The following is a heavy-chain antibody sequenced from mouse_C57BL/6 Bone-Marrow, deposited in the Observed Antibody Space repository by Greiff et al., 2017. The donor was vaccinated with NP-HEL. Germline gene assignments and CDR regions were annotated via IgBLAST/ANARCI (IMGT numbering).Heavy chain of an antibody. D-gene: IGHD1-1*01. V-gene: IGHV1-15*01. CDR1: GYTFTDYE. Sequence: VQLQESGAELVRPGASVTLSCKASGYTFTDYEMHWVKQTPVHGLEWIGAIDPETGGTAYTQTFTGQAILTDDKSSSTAYMELRSLKTEDTAVYYCTREYYGAAWLAYWGQGTLVTVSA. CDR3: TREYYGAAWLAY. J-gene: IGHJ3*01. CDR2: IDPETGGT.